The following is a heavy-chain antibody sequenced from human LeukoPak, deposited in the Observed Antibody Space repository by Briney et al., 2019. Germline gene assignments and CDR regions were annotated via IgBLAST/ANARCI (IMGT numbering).Heavy chain of an antibody. Sequence: AGGSLRLSCAASGFTVSSNYMSWVRQAPGKGLEWVSAIYSGGSTYYADSVKGRFTISRDNSKNTLYLQMNSLRAEDTAVYYCAREVCLDYWGQGTLVTVSS. CDR2: IYSGGST. CDR1: GFTVSSNY. J-gene: IGHJ4*02. V-gene: IGHV3-53*01. CDR3: AREVCLDY. D-gene: IGHD3-10*02.